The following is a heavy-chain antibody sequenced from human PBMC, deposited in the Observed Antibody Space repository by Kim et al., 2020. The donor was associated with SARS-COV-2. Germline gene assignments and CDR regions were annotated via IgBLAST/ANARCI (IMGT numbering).Heavy chain of an antibody. CDR1: GYTFTGYY. D-gene: IGHD6-13*01. CDR3: ARAAIQQQLWWFDP. V-gene: IGHV1-2*02. J-gene: IGHJ5*02. CDR2: INPNSGGT. Sequence: ASVKVSCKASGYTFTGYYMHWVRQAPGQGLEWMGWINPNSGGTNYAQKFQGRVTMTRDTSISTAYMELSRLRSDDTAVYYCARAAIQQQLWWFDPWGQGTLVTVSS.